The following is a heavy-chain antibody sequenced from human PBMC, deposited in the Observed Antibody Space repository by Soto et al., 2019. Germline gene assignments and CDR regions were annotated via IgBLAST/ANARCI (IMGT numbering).Heavy chain of an antibody. D-gene: IGHD6-19*01. V-gene: IGHV1-3*05. CDR1: GYTFTGYA. CDR3: AGAVAVPADFDY. CDR2: INAGNGNT. Sequence: QVQLVQYGAEETKPGASVKVSCKASGYTFTGYAMHWVRQAPGQRLEWMGWINAGNGNTKYSQKFQGRVTITRDTSASTAYMELSSLRSEDTAVYYCAGAVAVPADFDYWGQGTLVTVSS. J-gene: IGHJ4*02.